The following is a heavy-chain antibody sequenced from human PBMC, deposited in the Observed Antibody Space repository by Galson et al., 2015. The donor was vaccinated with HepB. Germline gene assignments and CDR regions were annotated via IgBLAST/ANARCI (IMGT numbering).Heavy chain of an antibody. CDR2: IYYSGST. D-gene: IGHD2-21*01. J-gene: IGHJ4*02. CDR1: GGSISSGGYY. CDR3: ASDRKIVGGFDY. V-gene: IGHV4-31*03. Sequence: TCTVSGGSISSGGYYWSWIRQHPGKGLEWIGYIYYSGSTYYNPSLKSRVTISVDTSKNQFSLKLSSVTAADTAVYYCASDRKIVGGFDYWGQGTLVTVSS.